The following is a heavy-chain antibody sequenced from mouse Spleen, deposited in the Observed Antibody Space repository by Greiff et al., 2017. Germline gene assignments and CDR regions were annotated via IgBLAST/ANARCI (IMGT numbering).Heavy chain of an antibody. CDR1: GYTFTSYT. CDR2: INPSSGYT. D-gene: IGHD1-2*01. V-gene: IGHV1-4*01. Sequence: VQLQQSGAELARPGASVKMSCKASGYTFTSYTMHWVKQRPGQGLEWIGYINPSSGYTNYNQKFKDKATLTADKSSSTAYMQLSSLTSEDSAVYYCATTTAHWYFDVWGAGTTVTVSS. J-gene: IGHJ1*01. CDR3: ATTTAHWYFDV.